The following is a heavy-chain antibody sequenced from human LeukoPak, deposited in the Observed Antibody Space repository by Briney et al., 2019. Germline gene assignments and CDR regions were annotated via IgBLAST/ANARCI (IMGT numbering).Heavy chain of an antibody. J-gene: IGHJ4*02. D-gene: IGHD2-2*01. Sequence: GGSLRLSCAASGFTFSSYWMNWVRRAPGKGLVWGSHINTDGRTTTYADSVKGRFTVSRDNAKNTLYLEINRLRAEDTAVYYCARDNAYMFDYWGQGTQVTVSS. CDR2: INTDGRTT. V-gene: IGHV3-74*01. CDR3: ARDNAYMFDY. CDR1: GFTFSSYW.